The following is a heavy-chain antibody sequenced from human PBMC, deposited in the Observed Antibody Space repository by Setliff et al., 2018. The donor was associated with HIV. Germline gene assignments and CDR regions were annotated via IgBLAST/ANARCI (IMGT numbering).Heavy chain of an antibody. CDR3: ARHVIGVYAFDM. D-gene: IGHD3-16*02. Sequence: SENLSLTCAVAGYSISTAYYWAWIRQPPGKGLEWIGGVHHSGSTYYNPYLKSRVTISVDTSKNQFSLNLRSVTAADTAIYYCARHVIGVYAFDMWGQGTMVTVSS. CDR2: VHHSGST. J-gene: IGHJ3*02. CDR1: GYSISTAYY. V-gene: IGHV4-38-2*01.